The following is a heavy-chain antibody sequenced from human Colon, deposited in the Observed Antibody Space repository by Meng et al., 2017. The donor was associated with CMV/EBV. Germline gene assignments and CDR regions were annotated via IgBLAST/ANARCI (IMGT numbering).Heavy chain of an antibody. CDR1: GFTFSSFA. CDR3: AKGQGIIYD. D-gene: IGHD5/OR15-5a*01. J-gene: IGHJ4*02. Sequence: GGSLRLSCTASGFTFSSFAMSWVRQAPGKGLEWVANINRDGSEKNYVDSVKGRFTVSRDNVKNSLYLQMNSLRVEDMAVYYCAKGQGIIYDWGQGTLVTVSS. V-gene: IGHV3-7*01. CDR2: INRDGSEK.